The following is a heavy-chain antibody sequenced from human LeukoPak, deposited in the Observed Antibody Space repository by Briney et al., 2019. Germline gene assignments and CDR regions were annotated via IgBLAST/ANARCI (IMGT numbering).Heavy chain of an antibody. D-gene: IGHD2-21*01. CDR2: INHSGST. V-gene: IGHV4-61*10. J-gene: IGHJ4*02. CDR3: ARPGLAYCGGDCYSTEGYYFDY. Sequence: SETLSLTCTVSGGSISSGSYYWSWIRQPAGKGLEWIGEINHSGSTNYNPSLKSRVAISVDTSRNQFSLRLTSVTAADAAMYYCARPGLAYCGGDCYSTEGYYFDYWSQGTLVAVSS. CDR1: GGSISSGSYY.